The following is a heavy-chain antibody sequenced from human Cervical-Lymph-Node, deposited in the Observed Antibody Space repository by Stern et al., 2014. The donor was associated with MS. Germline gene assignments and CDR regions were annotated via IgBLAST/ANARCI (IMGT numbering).Heavy chain of an antibody. J-gene: IGHJ4*02. D-gene: IGHD3-22*01. CDR3: ARGITSIEGMGVYFDD. CDR2: IYPGDSDT. CDR1: GYSFTNYW. V-gene: IGHV5-51*03. Sequence: QLVQSGADVKTPGESLKISCQGSGYSFTNYWIGWVRQMPGKGLDWMGIIYPGDSDTRSSPSSQGQYTMSANKSISTAYLPWRSLKASDTAIYYCARGITSIEGMGVYFDDWGQGTLVTVSS.